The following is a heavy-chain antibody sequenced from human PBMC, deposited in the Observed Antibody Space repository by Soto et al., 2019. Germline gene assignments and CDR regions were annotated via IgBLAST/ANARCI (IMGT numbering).Heavy chain of an antibody. CDR3: ARTPTFSLGFYDSSGNDAFDI. Sequence: GESLKISCKASGYSFSTYWIAWVRQMPGGGLEWMGIVYPGDSDTRYSPSFQGQVIISADKSITTAYLQWSSLKASDTAMYYCARTPTFSLGFYDSSGNDAFDIWGQGTMVTVSS. V-gene: IGHV5-51*01. D-gene: IGHD3-22*01. CDR1: GYSFSTYW. CDR2: VYPGDSDT. J-gene: IGHJ3*02.